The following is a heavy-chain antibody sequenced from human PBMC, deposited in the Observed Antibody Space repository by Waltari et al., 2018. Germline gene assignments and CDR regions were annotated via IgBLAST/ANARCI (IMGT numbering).Heavy chain of an antibody. V-gene: IGHV3-7*01. CDR2: IMTDGSEE. Sequence: EVQLVESGGGLVKPGGSLRLSCAASGVTLSRYWMSWVRQAPGKGPEWVANIMTDGSEEYYVDSVRGRFTISRDNAKNSLYLQMNSLRPEDTAVYYCARDQWFAFDIWGHGTMVTVSS. D-gene: IGHD3-22*01. CDR1: GVTLSRYW. J-gene: IGHJ3*02. CDR3: ARDQWFAFDI.